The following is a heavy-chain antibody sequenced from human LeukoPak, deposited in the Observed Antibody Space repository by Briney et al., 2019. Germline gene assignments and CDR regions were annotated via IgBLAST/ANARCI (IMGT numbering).Heavy chain of an antibody. V-gene: IGHV3-53*01. CDR3: ASLARDY. J-gene: IGHJ4*02. CDR1: GFIVSNTY. CDR2: THNDGST. D-gene: IGHD3-3*02. Sequence: GGSLRLSCAASGFIVSNTYMTWVRQAPGKGLEWVSVTHNDGSTYYADSVKGRFTVSRDNSKNMVFLRMNSLRVEDTAVYFCASLARDYWGQGTLVSVSS.